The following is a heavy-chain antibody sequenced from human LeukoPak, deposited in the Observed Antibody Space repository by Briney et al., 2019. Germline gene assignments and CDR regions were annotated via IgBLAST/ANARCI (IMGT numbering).Heavy chain of an antibody. CDR1: GVSIRGDTYY. D-gene: IGHD2-21*02. CDR2: YHIGNT. J-gene: IGHJ4*02. V-gene: IGHV4-39*01. CDR3: ARAGLYETTWYS. Sequence: SETLSPTCTVSGVSIRGDTYYWGWIRQPPGKGLEWIGNYHIGNTYYNPSLKSRVTISEDTSKNQFSLRVNSVTAEDTAVYYCARAGLYETTWYSWGQGTLVTVSS.